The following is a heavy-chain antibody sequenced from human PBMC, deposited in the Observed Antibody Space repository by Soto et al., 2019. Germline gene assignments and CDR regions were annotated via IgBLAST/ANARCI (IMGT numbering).Heavy chain of an antibody. Sequence: GGSLRLSCAASGFTFSSYGMHWVRQAPGKGLEWVAVIWYDGSNKYYADSVKGRFTISRDNSKNTLYLQMNSLRAEDTAVYYCARGKPLRLNDAFDIWGQGTMVTVSS. CDR1: GFTFSSYG. CDR2: IWYDGSNK. V-gene: IGHV3-33*01. CDR3: ARGKPLRLNDAFDI. J-gene: IGHJ3*02.